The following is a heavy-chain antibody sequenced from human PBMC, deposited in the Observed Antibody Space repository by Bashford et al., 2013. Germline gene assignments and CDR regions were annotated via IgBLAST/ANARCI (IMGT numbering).Heavy chain of an antibody. CDR2: SHPYDGTT. CDR3: ARDRGYGDYGPGVVWYFDY. V-gene: IGHV1-69*05. J-gene: IGHJ4*02. Sequence: WVRQAPGQGLEWMGGSHPYDGTTEYAQKFQGRVTITRDTSASTAYMELSSLRSEDTAVYYCARDRGYGDYGPGVVWYFDYWGQGTLVTVSS. D-gene: IGHD4-17*01.